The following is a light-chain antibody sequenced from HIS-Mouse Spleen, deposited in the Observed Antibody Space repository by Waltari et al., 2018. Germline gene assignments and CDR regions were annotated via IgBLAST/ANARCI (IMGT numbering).Light chain of an antibody. CDR1: SSDVGSYNL. Sequence: QSALTQPASVSGSPGQSITISCTGTSSDVGSYNLVPWYQQHPGKAPKLMIYEGSKRPSGVSNRVSGSESGNTASLTISGLQAEDEADYYCCSYAGSSTFVVVFGGGTKLTVL. V-gene: IGLV2-23*03. CDR3: CSYAGSSTFVVV. J-gene: IGLJ2*01. CDR2: EGS.